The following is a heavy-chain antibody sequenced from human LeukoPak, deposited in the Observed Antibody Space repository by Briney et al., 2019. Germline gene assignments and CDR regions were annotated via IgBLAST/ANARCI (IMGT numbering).Heavy chain of an antibody. CDR1: GGSISSGGYY. CDR2: IYHSGST. J-gene: IGHJ4*02. Sequence: SETLSLTCTVSGGSISSGGYYWSWIRQPPGKGLEWIGYIYHSGSTYYNPSLKSRVTISVDRSKNQFSLKLSSVTAADTAVYCCARVGVTGTTTGTYYFDYWGQGTLVTVSS. D-gene: IGHD1-20*01. CDR3: ARVGVTGTTTGTYYFDY. V-gene: IGHV4-30-2*01.